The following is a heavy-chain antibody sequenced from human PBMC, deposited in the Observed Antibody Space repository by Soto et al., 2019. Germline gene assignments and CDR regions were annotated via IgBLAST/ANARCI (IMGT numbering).Heavy chain of an antibody. V-gene: IGHV5-51*01. CDR3: ATSDRSSLTFYYHGVDV. D-gene: IGHD2-2*01. Sequence: LKISCKGSAYNFTTYWIGWVRQMPGKGLEWVGVIHPGDSDIRYSPSFQGQVTISADKSISTAYLQWSSLKASDTAMYYCATSDRSSLTFYYHGVDVWGQGTTVTVSS. J-gene: IGHJ6*02. CDR1: AYNFTTYW. CDR2: IHPGDSDI.